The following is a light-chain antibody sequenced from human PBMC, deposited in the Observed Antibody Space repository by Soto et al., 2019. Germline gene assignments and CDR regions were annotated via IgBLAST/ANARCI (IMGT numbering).Light chain of an antibody. V-gene: IGKV3-20*01. Sequence: EIVMTQSPATLSGSPGERATLSCRASQSVSSYLAWYQQKPGQAPRLLIYRTSNRATGIPDRFSGSGSGTDFTLTISRLEPEDFAVYWCQQYDSSPRTFGQGTKV. J-gene: IGKJ1*01. CDR1: QSVSSY. CDR3: QQYDSSPRT. CDR2: RTS.